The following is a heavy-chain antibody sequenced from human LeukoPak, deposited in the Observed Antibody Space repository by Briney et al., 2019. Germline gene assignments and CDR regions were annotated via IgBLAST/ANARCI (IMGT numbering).Heavy chain of an antibody. D-gene: IGHD3-10*01. CDR2: ISAYNGNT. V-gene: IGHV1-18*01. J-gene: IGHJ6*02. Sequence: AASVKVSCKASGYTFTSYGISWVRQAPGQGLEWMGWISAYNGNTNYARKLQGRVSMTTDTSTSTAYMELRSLRSDDTAVYYCARGEGPTMVRGVIPAWYYGMDVWGQGTTVTVSS. CDR3: ARGEGPTMVRGVIPAWYYGMDV. CDR1: GYTFTSYG.